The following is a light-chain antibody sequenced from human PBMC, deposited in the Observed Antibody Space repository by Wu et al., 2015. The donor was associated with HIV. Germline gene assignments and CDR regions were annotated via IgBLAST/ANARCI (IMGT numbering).Light chain of an antibody. V-gene: IGKV1-39*01. CDR2: DSS. J-gene: IGKJ1*01. Sequence: IQMTQSPSSLSASVGDRVTITCRASQSISRYLNWFQQKPGKVPKLLIYDSSTLQTGVPSRFSGSGSGTDFTLIISSLQPDDFATYYCQQSVPTWTFGQGTKVEIK. CDR1: QSISRY. CDR3: QQSVPTWT.